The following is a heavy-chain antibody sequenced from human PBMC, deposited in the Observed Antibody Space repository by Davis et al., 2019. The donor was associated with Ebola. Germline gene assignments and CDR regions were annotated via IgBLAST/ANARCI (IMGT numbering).Heavy chain of an antibody. CDR1: GGSISSSNW. D-gene: IGHD5/OR15-5a*01. Sequence: MPSETLSLTCAVSGGSISSSNWWSWVRQPPGKGLEWIGEIYHSGSTNYNPSLKSRVTISVDTSKNQFSLKLSSVTAADTALYYCARAVAVSTHIDSWGQGTLVTVSP. CDR2: IYHSGST. CDR3: ARAVAVSTHIDS. V-gene: IGHV4-4*02. J-gene: IGHJ4*02.